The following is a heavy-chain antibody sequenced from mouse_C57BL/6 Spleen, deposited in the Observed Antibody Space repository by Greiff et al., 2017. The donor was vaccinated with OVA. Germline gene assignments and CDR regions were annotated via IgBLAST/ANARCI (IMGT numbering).Heavy chain of an antibody. CDR3: ARKGEDADYFDY. CDR1: GYTFTDYY. Sequence: EVQLQQSGPVLVKPGASVKMSCKASGYTFTDYYMNWVKQSHGKSLEWIGVINPYNGGTSYNQKFKGKATLTVDKSSSTAYMELNSLTSEDSAVYYCARKGEDADYFDYWGQGTTLTVSS. V-gene: IGHV1-19*01. CDR2: INPYNGGT. J-gene: IGHJ2*01.